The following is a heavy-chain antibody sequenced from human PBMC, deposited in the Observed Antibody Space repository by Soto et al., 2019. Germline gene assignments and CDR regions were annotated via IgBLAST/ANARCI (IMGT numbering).Heavy chain of an antibody. D-gene: IGHD2-21*02. CDR1: GGSISRYY. V-gene: IGHV4-59*01. CDR2: LYNTGST. J-gene: IGHJ6*02. CDR3: ARDLWGYCGTDCYPLDV. Sequence: PSETLSLTCTVSGGSISRYYWSWIRQPPGKGLEWIGYLYNTGSTIYNPSLKSRVTISVDTSKNQFSLKLNSLTAADTAVYYFARDLWGYCGTDCYPLDVWGQGTTVT.